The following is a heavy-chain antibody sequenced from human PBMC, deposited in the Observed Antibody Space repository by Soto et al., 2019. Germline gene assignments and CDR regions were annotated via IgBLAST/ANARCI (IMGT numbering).Heavy chain of an antibody. CDR1: GFTFTSSA. Sequence: ASVKVSCKASGFTFTSSAMQWVRQARGQRLEWIGWIVVGSGNTNYAQKFQERVTITRDMSTSTAYMELSSLRSEDTAVYYCAAPTAAGYYYYGMDVWGQGTTVTVSS. V-gene: IGHV1-58*02. D-gene: IGHD6-13*01. CDR2: IVVGSGNT. J-gene: IGHJ6*02. CDR3: AAPTAAGYYYYGMDV.